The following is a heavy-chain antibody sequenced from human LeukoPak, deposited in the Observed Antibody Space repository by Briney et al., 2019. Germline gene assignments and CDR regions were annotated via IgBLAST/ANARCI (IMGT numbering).Heavy chain of an antibody. D-gene: IGHD6-6*01. CDR2: IYNSGST. CDR1: GGSIRTYY. J-gene: IGHJ4*02. Sequence: PSETLSLTCTVSGGSIRTYYWSWIRQPPGKGLEWIGYIYNSGSTNYNPSLKSRVTISVDTSKNQFSLKLSSVTAADTAVYYCARPLWSSSSTGAFGYWGQGTLVTVSS. CDR3: ARPLWSSSSTGAFGY. V-gene: IGHV4-59*08.